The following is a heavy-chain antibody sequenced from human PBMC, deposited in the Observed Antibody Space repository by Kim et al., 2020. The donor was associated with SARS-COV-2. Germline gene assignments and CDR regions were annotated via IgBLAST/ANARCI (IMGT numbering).Heavy chain of an antibody. CDR1: GYSFTSYW. CDR2: IDPSDSYT. V-gene: IGHV5-10-1*01. D-gene: IGHD3-9*01. CDR3: ARHSKFFDWSPQNYYYGMDV. Sequence: GESLKISCKGSGYSFTSYWISWVRQMPGKGLEWMGRIDPSDSYTNYSPSFQGHVTISADKSISTAYLQWSSLKASDTAMYYCARHSKFFDWSPQNYYYGMDVWGQGTTVTVSS. J-gene: IGHJ6*02.